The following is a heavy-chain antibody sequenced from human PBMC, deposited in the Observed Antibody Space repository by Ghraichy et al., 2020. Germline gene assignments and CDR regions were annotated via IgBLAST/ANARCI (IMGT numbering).Heavy chain of an antibody. CDR3: ARREGGGVYYFDY. V-gene: IGHV3-64*01. D-gene: IGHD3-3*01. J-gene: IGHJ4*02. CDR1: GFTFSSYA. Sequence: GGSLRLSCAASGFTFSSYAMFWVRQAPGQGLEYVSAISENGDYTFYANSVKGRFTVSRDNSKNTLYLQMDSLRTKDMAVYYCARREGGGVYYFDYWGQGILVTSSS. CDR2: ISENGDYT.